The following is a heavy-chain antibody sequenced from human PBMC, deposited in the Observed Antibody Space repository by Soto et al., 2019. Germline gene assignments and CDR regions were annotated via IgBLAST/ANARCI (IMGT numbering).Heavy chain of an antibody. D-gene: IGHD2-15*01. J-gene: IGHJ5*02. V-gene: IGHV2-26*01. Sequence: SGPTLVNPTETLTLTCTVSGFSLSNARMGVSWIRQPPGKALEWLAHIFSNDEKSYSTSLKSRLTISKDTSKSQVVLTMTNMDPVDTATYYCAQRLGYCSGGICYDNWFDPWGQGTLVTVYS. CDR1: GFSLSNARMG. CDR3: AQRLGYCSGGICYDNWFDP. CDR2: IFSNDEK.